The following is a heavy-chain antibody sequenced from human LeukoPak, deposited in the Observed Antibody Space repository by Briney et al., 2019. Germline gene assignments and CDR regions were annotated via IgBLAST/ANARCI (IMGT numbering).Heavy chain of an antibody. V-gene: IGHV4-4*02. CDR1: GGSISSSNW. Sequence: PSGTLSLTCAVSGGSISSSNWWSWVRQPPGKGLEWIGEIYHSGSTNYNPSLKSRVTISVDTSKNQFSLKLSSVTAADTAVYYCARHMLEDKHFHTSFDYWGQGTLVTVSS. CDR3: ARHMLEDKHFHTSFDY. CDR2: IYHSGST. D-gene: IGHD3-3*02. J-gene: IGHJ4*02.